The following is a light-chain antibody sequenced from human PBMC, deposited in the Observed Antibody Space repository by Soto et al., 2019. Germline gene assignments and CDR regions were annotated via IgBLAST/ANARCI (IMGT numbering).Light chain of an antibody. CDR2: EVS. Sequence: QSALTQPASVSGSPGQSITISCTGTSSDVGGYNYVSWYQQHPGKAPKLIIHEVSKRPSGVSNRFSGSKSGNTASLTISGLQAEDEADYYCSSYTSSSTPYVFGTGTKLTVL. J-gene: IGLJ1*01. CDR1: SSDVGGYNY. V-gene: IGLV2-14*01. CDR3: SSYTSSSTPYV.